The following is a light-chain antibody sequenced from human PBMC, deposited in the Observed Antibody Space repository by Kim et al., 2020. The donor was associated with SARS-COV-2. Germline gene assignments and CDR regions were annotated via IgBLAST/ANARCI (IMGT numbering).Light chain of an antibody. Sequence: QRVTIACSGSSSNVGSNYVYWYQQLPGTAPKLLIYRNNQRPSGVPDRFSGSKSGTSASLAISGRRSEDEADYYCAAWDDSLSGWVFGGGTKLTVL. CDR3: AAWDDSLSGWV. CDR2: RNN. V-gene: IGLV1-47*01. CDR1: SSNVGSNY. J-gene: IGLJ3*02.